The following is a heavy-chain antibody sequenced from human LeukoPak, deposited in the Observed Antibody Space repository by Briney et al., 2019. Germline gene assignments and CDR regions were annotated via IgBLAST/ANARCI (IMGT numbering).Heavy chain of an antibody. J-gene: IGHJ4*02. V-gene: IGHV3-23*01. Sequence: GGSPRLSCAASGFTFSNYAMSWVRQAPGKGLEWVSAITGRGGNTYYADSVKGRFTISRDNSKNTVFLQMNSLRAEDTAVYYCAKWGDYDVLTGYYVSDYWGQGTLVTVSS. CDR2: ITGRGGNT. D-gene: IGHD3-9*01. CDR3: AKWGDYDVLTGYYVSDY. CDR1: GFTFSNYA.